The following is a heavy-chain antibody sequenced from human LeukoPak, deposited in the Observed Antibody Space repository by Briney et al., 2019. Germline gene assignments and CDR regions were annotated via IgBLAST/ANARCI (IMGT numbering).Heavy chain of an antibody. CDR2: ISAYNGNS. CDR1: GYTFINYG. D-gene: IGHD4-23*01. J-gene: IGHJ4*02. V-gene: IGHV1-18*01. CDR3: ARDKKFVGWHHGNAIGY. Sequence: GASVKVSCKASGYTFINYGTNWVRQAPGQGLEWMGWISAYNGNSNYAQSVQGRVTMTTDTSTSTAYMELRSLRSDDAAVYYCARDKKFVGWHHGNAIGYWGQGTLVIVSS.